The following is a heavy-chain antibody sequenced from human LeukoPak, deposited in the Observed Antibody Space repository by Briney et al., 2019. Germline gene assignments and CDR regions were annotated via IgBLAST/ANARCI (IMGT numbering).Heavy chain of an antibody. J-gene: IGHJ4*02. V-gene: IGHV4-34*01. Sequence: SETLSLTCAVYGGSFSGYSWNWIRQPPGKGLEWIGEINHSGRAKYNPSLKSRVTISVETSNNAFSLKVSSVTAADTAVYYCAAELDGYKTFDQWGQGTLVTVSS. CDR3: AAELDGYKTFDQ. CDR1: GGSFSGYS. CDR2: INHSGRA. D-gene: IGHD5-24*01.